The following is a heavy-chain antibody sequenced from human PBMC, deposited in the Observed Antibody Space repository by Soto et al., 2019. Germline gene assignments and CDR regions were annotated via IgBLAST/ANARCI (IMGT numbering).Heavy chain of an antibody. J-gene: IGHJ4*02. D-gene: IGHD2-15*01. CDR1: GGTFSSYA. V-gene: IGHV1-69*13. Sequence: SVKVSCKASGGTFSSYAISWVRQAPGQGLERMGGIIPIFGTANYAQKFQGRVTITADESTSTAYMELSSLRSEDTAVYYCARGYCSGGSCYGGYYFDYWGQGTLVTVS. CDR3: ARGYCSGGSCYGGYYFDY. CDR2: IIPIFGTA.